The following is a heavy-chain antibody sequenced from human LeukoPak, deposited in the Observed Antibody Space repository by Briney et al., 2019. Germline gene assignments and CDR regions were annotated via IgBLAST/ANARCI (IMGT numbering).Heavy chain of an antibody. J-gene: IGHJ4*02. CDR1: GYTFTDYY. CDR3: ASLMVRGPDY. Sequence: ASVKVSCKASGYTFTDYYMHWVRQAPGQGLEWMGWINPNSGGTNFAQKFQGRVTMTRDTSISAAYMELSRLRSDDTAVYYCASLMVRGPDYWGQGTLVTVSS. V-gene: IGHV1-2*02. CDR2: INPNSGGT. D-gene: IGHD3-10*01.